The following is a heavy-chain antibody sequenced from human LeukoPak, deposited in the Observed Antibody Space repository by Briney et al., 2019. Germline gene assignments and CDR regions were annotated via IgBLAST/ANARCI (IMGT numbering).Heavy chain of an antibody. CDR3: ARHQDVVIIPAAPTPFDY. J-gene: IGHJ4*02. V-gene: IGHV4-38-2*01. CDR2: IYYSGST. Sequence: PSETLSLTCAVSGYPISSGYYWGWIRQPPGKGLEWIGSIYYSGSTYYNPSLKSRLTISVDTFKNQFSLKLSSVTAADTAVYYCARHQDVVIIPAAPTPFDYWGQGTLVTVSS. CDR1: GYPISSGYY. D-gene: IGHD2-2*01.